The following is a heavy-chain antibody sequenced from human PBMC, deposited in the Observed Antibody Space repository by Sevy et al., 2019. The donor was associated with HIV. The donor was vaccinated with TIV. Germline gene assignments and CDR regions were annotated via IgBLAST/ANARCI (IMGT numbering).Heavy chain of an antibody. CDR3: ARDGTRGSSWYLGRYY. V-gene: IGHV3-30-3*01. CDR2: ISYDGSNK. CDR1: GFTFSSYA. D-gene: IGHD6-13*01. J-gene: IGHJ4*01. Sequence: GGSLRLSCAASGFTFSSYAMHWVRQAPGKGLEWVAVISYDGSNKYYADSVKGRFTISRDNSKNTLYLQMNSLRAEDTAVYYCARDGTRGSSWYLGRYYWGHGTLVTVSS.